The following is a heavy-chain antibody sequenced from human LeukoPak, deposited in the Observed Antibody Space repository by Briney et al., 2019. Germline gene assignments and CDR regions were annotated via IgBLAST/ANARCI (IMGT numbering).Heavy chain of an antibody. CDR1: GFTFSGYW. D-gene: IGHD4-23*01. J-gene: IGHJ4*02. Sequence: GGSLRLSCAASGFTFSGYWMSWVRQAPGKGQEWVANIKQDGSEKYYVDSVKGRFTISRDNAKNSLYLQMNSLRAEDTAVYYCARPFPGTTVEAFDYWGQGTLVTVSS. CDR3: ARPFPGTTVEAFDY. CDR2: IKQDGSEK. V-gene: IGHV3-7*01.